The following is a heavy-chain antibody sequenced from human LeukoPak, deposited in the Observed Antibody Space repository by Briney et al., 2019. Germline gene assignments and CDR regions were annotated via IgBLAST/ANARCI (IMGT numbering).Heavy chain of an antibody. CDR2: NYYSGST. J-gene: IGHJ5*02. CDR1: GGSISSSSYY. CDR3: ASLPKGYCRGGSCP. Sequence: SETLSLTCTVSGGSISSSSYYWGWIRQPPGKGLGWIGSNYYSGSTYYNPSLKSRVTISVDTSKNQFSLKLSSVPAADTAVYYCASLPKGYCRGGSCPWGQGTLVTVSS. V-gene: IGHV4-39*07. D-gene: IGHD2-15*01.